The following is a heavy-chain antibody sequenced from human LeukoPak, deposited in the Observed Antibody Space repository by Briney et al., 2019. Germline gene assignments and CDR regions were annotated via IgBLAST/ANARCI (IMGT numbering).Heavy chain of an antibody. D-gene: IGHD1-14*01. V-gene: IGHV3-30*02. J-gene: IGHJ4*02. CDR1: GFTFSSYG. CDR3: ARDKGTSNLSSFDY. CDR2: IRYDGSNK. Sequence: GGSLRLSCAASGFTFSSYGMHWVRQAPGKGLEWVAFIRYDGSNKYYADSVKGRFTISRDNTKNSLYLQMNSLRAEDTAVYYCARDKGTSNLSSFDYWGQGTLVTVSS.